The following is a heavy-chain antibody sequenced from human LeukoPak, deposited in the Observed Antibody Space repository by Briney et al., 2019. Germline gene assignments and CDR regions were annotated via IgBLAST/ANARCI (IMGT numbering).Heavy chain of an antibody. CDR3: ARVFCSSTSCEYYFDY. J-gene: IGHJ4*02. D-gene: IGHD2-2*01. V-gene: IGHV3-23*01. CDR2: IDGSDGAS. Sequence: GGSLRLSCAASGFRFSSYVMSWVRQAPGKGLEYVSSIDGSDGASYYADSVKGRFTISRDNAKNSLYLQMNSLRAEDTAVYYCARVFCSSTSCEYYFDYWGQGTLVTVSS. CDR1: GFRFSSYV.